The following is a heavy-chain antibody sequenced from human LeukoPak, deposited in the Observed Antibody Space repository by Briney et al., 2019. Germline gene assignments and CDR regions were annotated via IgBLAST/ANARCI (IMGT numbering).Heavy chain of an antibody. V-gene: IGHV3-74*01. J-gene: IGHJ5*02. D-gene: IGHD3-22*01. Sequence: GGSLRLSCAASGFTFSNYWMHWVRHAPGKGLVWVSRINSDGINTSYADSVEGRFTISRDNAKNTLNLQMNSLRAEDTAVYYCARDLGQYYDTSDNWFDPWGQGTLVTVSS. CDR3: ARDLGQYYDTSDNWFDP. CDR2: INSDGINT. CDR1: GFTFSNYW.